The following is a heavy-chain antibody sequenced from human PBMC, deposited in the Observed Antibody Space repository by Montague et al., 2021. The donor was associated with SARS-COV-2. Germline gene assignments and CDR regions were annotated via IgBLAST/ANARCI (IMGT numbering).Heavy chain of an antibody. Sequence: TLSLTCTVYGGSISSSSYYWGWICPPTGKGLNWIGSLNYTGSTYYNPSLKSRVTISVDTSKNQFSLKLSSVTAADTAVYYCARHTPFWCGSKPPFDYWGQGTLVTVSS. D-gene: IGHD3-3*01. V-gene: IGHV4-39*01. CDR3: ARHTPFWCGSKPPFDY. CDR1: GGSISSSSYY. CDR2: LNYTGST. J-gene: IGHJ4*02.